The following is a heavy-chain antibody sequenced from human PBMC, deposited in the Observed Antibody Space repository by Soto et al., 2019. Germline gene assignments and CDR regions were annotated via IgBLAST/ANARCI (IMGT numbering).Heavy chain of an antibody. CDR2: IYYSGSA. CDR1: GGSISSSSYY. D-gene: IGHD1-26*01. CDR3: ARSPGNRRSVGATTFDY. J-gene: IGHJ4*02. V-gene: IGHV4-39*01. Sequence: QLQLQESGPALVKPSETLSLTCTVSGGSISSSSYYWGWIRQPPGKGLEWIGSIYYSGSAYYNPSLTSRVTISVDTSKNQFSLKLSSVTAADTAVYYCARSPGNRRSVGATTFDYWGQGTLVTVSS.